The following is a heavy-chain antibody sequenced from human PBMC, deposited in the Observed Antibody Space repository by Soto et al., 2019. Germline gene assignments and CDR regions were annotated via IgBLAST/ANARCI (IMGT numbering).Heavy chain of an antibody. CDR3: AKVGPDLGCCSGGGCYSSYYYYYMDV. Sequence: EVQLFNSGGGLVQPGGSLRLSCAASGFTFSSYAMSWVRQAPGKGLEWVSTVSNIGGVTYYADSVKGRFTISRDNSKNTVYLQMNSLRAGDTAVYYCAKVGPDLGCCSGGGCYSSYYYYYMDVWGEGTTVIVSS. D-gene: IGHD2-15*01. J-gene: IGHJ6*03. V-gene: IGHV3-23*01. CDR1: GFTFSSYA. CDR2: VSNIGGVT.